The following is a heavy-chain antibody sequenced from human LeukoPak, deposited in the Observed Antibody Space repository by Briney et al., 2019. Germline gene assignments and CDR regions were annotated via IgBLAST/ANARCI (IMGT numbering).Heavy chain of an antibody. CDR3: AKEGRSLQTY. CDR2: IKEDGTET. D-gene: IGHD5-24*01. CDR1: GFMFSSNW. Sequence: GGSLRLSCAASGFMFSSNWMSWVRLAPGKGREWVANIKEDGTETYYVDSVKGRFTISRDNAKNSLYLQMNSLRVEDTAVYYCAKEGRSLQTYWGQGTLVTVSS. V-gene: IGHV3-7*03. J-gene: IGHJ4*02.